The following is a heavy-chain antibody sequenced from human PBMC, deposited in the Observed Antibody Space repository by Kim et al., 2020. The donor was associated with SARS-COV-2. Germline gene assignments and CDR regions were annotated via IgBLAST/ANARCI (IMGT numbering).Heavy chain of an antibody. J-gene: IGHJ4*02. CDR1: GGSISSYY. V-gene: IGHV4-59*01. CDR3: ARGGGYSYGFGPYVFDY. Sequence: SETLSLTCTVSGGSISSYYWSWIRQPPGKGLEWIGYIYYSGSTNYNPSLKSRVTISVDTSKNQFSLKLSSVTAADTAVYYCARGGGYSYGFGPYVFDYWGQGTLVTVSS. D-gene: IGHD5-18*01. CDR2: IYYSGST.